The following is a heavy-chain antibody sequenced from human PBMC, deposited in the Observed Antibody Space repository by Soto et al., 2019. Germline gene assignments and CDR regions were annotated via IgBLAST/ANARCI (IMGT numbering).Heavy chain of an antibody. D-gene: IGHD2-2*01. CDR3: ARVLDCSSTSCYSGWFDP. J-gene: IGHJ5*02. CDR1: GGSISSYY. CDR2: IYYSGST. Sequence: SETLTLTYTVSGGSISSYYWSWIRQPPGKGLEWIGYIYYSGSTNYNPSLKSRVTISVDTSKNQFSLKLSSVTAADTAVYYCARVLDCSSTSCYSGWFDPWGQGTLVTVSS. V-gene: IGHV4-59*08.